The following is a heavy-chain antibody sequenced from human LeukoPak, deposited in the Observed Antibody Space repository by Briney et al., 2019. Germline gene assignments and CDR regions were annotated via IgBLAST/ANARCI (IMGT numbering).Heavy chain of an antibody. D-gene: IGHD3-22*01. CDR3: ARELTTFYYDISGYYGHAFDI. CDR2: ISSGGGT. V-gene: IGHV3-66*01. J-gene: IGHJ3*02. Sequence: EGSLRLPCAASGFTVSSNYMSWVRQAPGKGLEWVSVISSGGGTYYAASVKGRFTISRDNSKNKLFLQMNSLRAEDTAVYYCARELTTFYYDISGYYGHAFDIWGQGTMVTVSS. CDR1: GFTVSSNY.